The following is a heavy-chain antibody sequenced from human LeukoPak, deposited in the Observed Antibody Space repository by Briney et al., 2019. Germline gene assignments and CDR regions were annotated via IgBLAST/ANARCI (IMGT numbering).Heavy chain of an antibody. CDR2: LYYSGNT. D-gene: IGHD3-22*01. J-gene: IGHJ5*02. CDR3: ARHLGYYDSSGYYPT. Sequence: SETLSLTCTVSGGSIINDNYCWGWIRQPPGKGLEWIGSLYYSGNTYYNPSLKSRVTISVDTSKNQFSLKLSSVTAADTAVYYCARHLGYYDSSGYYPTWGQGTLVTVSS. V-gene: IGHV4-39*01. CDR1: GGSIINDNYC.